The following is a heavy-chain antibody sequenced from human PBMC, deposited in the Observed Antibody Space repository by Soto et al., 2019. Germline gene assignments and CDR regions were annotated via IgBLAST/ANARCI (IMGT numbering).Heavy chain of an antibody. CDR1: GYDLTRNV. V-gene: IGHV1-3*04. D-gene: IGHD3-10*01. Sequence: ASVKVSCKASGYDLTRNVMHWLRQAPGQRPEWMGWINTGNGDTKYSQTFQGRVTITRDTSASTVDMELSSLRSEDTAVYYCARTITMVRGAKNTYNWFDPWGQGTLVTVSS. J-gene: IGHJ5*02. CDR3: ARTITMVRGAKNTYNWFDP. CDR2: INTGNGDT.